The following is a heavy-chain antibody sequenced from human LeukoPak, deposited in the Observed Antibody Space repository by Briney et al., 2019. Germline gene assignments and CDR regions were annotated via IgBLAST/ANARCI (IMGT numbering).Heavy chain of an antibody. Sequence: SVKVSCKASGGTFSSYAISWVRQAPGQGLEWMGGITPIFGTPNYAQKFQGRVTITRDPSASTAYMELSGLRSEDMAVYYCARGGAGGSSGYPDWFDPWGQGTLVTVSS. V-gene: IGHV1-69*05. D-gene: IGHD3-22*01. CDR1: GGTFSSYA. CDR3: ARGGAGGSSGYPDWFDP. J-gene: IGHJ5*02. CDR2: ITPIFGTP.